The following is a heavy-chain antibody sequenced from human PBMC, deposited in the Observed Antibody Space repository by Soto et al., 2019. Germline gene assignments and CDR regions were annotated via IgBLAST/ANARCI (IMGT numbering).Heavy chain of an antibody. CDR2: FDPEDGET. J-gene: IGHJ4*02. D-gene: IGHD3-22*01. Sequence: ASVKVSCEVSGYTLTELSMHCVRQAPGKGLEWMGGFDPEDGETIYAQKFQGRVTMTEDTSTDTAYMELSSLRSEDTAVYYCATRSSGYIWKDFDYWGQGTLVTVSS. CDR3: ATRSSGYIWKDFDY. V-gene: IGHV1-24*01. CDR1: GYTLTELS.